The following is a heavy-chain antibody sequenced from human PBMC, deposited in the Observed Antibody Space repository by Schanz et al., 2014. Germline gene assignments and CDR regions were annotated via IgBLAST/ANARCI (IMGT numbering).Heavy chain of an antibody. Sequence: DVHLLESGGGLVQPGGSLRLSCVASGFTFSNYWMTWVRQAPGKGLEWVANIKQDESEKYYVDSVKGRFTISRDNAKNSLFLQMNSLRPEDTAVYYCARGRVLESWGQGTLVTVSS. CDR3: ARGRVLES. V-gene: IGHV3-7*02. CDR2: IKQDESEK. D-gene: IGHD1-1*01. J-gene: IGHJ5*02. CDR1: GFTFSNYW.